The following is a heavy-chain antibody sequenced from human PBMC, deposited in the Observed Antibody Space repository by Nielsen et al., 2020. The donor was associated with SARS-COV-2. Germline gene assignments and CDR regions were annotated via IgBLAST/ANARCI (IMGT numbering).Heavy chain of an antibody. V-gene: IGHV1-3*01. Sequence: ASVKVSCKASGYTFSPSYMHWVRQAPGQRLEWMGWMSAADGRTTYSQKFQGRVTTTRDTSATTVYLELSSLTYEDTAVYYCARDTGNWYMDVWGKGTTATVSS. CDR1: GYTFSPSY. CDR2: MSAADGRT. J-gene: IGHJ6*04. D-gene: IGHD6-13*01. CDR3: ARDTGNWYMDV.